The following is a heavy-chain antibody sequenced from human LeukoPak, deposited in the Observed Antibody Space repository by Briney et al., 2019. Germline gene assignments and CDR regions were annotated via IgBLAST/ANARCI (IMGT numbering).Heavy chain of an antibody. Sequence: GGSLRLSCAASGFPFSSYEMNWVRQAPGKGLEWVSYISSSGSTIYYADSVKGRFTISRDNAKNSLYLQMNSLRAEDTAVYYCARDPPRIAAAGTKAFDIWGQGTMVTVSS. CDR1: GFPFSSYE. D-gene: IGHD6-13*01. CDR2: ISSSGSTI. CDR3: ARDPPRIAAAGTKAFDI. J-gene: IGHJ3*02. V-gene: IGHV3-48*03.